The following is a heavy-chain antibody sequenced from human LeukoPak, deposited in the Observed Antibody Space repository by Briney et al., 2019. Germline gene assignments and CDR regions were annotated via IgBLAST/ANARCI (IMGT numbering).Heavy chain of an antibody. V-gene: IGHV3-48*01. J-gene: IGHJ4*02. Sequence: GGSLRLSCAASGFTFSSYAMNWVRQAPGKGLEWLSYISSDSSTIYSADSVKGRFTISRDNAKNSLYLQMHSLRAEDTAGYYCARDYGGIDYWGQGTLVTVSS. CDR2: ISSDSSTI. CDR1: GFTFSSYA. D-gene: IGHD3-10*01. CDR3: ARDYGGIDY.